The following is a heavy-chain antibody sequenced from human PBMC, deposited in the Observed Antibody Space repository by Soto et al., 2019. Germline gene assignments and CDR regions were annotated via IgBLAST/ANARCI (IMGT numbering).Heavy chain of an antibody. CDR1: GYTFTSYD. CDR2: MNPNSGNT. Sequence: GASVKVSCKASGYTFTSYDINWVRQATGQGLEWMGWMNPNSGNTGYAQRFQGRVTITADESTSTAYMELSSLRSEDTAVYYCARAAVQLVPFFDYWGQGPLVTLSS. J-gene: IGHJ4*02. D-gene: IGHD6-6*01. CDR3: ARAAVQLVPFFDY. V-gene: IGHV1-8*01.